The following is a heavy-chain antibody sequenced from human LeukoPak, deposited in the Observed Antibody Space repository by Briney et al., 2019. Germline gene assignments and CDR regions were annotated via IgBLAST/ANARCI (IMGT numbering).Heavy chain of an antibody. J-gene: IGHJ6*02. CDR1: GYTFTSYG. Sequence: ASVKVSCKASGYTFTSYGISWVRQAPGQGLERMGWISAYNGNTNYAQKLQGRVTITTDTSTSTAYMELRSLRSDDTAVYYCARELAAAGTGYYYYYGMDVWGQGTTVTVSS. CDR2: ISAYNGNT. V-gene: IGHV1-18*01. D-gene: IGHD6-13*01. CDR3: ARELAAAGTGYYYYYGMDV.